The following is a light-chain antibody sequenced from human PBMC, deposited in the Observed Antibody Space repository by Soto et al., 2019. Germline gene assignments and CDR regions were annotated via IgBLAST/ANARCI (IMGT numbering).Light chain of an antibody. Sequence: DIQMTQSPSTLSASVGDRVTITCRASQSISSWLAWYQQKPGKAPKLLIYDASSLESGVPSRFSGSGSGTEFTLTISSLQPDDFATYYCKQYNSYSWTFGQGTRWIS. CDR3: KQYNSYSWT. J-gene: IGKJ1*01. V-gene: IGKV1-5*01. CDR1: QSISSW. CDR2: DAS.